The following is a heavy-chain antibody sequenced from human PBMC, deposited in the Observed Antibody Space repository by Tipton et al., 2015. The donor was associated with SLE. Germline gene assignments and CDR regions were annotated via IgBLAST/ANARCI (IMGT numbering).Heavy chain of an antibody. Sequence: TLSLTCTVSGGSISSSSYYWGWIRQPPGKGLEWIGSIYYSGSTYYNPSLKSRVTISVGTSKNQFSLKLSSVTAADTAVYYCAISEGEWLLLSWFDPWGQGTLVTVSS. V-gene: IGHV4-39*01. CDR3: AISEGEWLLLSWFDP. CDR2: IYYSGST. CDR1: GGSISSSSYY. D-gene: IGHD3-3*01. J-gene: IGHJ5*02.